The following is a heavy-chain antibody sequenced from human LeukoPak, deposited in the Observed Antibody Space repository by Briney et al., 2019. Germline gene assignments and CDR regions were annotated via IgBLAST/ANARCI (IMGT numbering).Heavy chain of an antibody. CDR2: ISYSGIT. D-gene: IGHD6-13*01. V-gene: IGHV4-59*08. CDR3: AGDVAAVNIPGSRLDP. Sequence: SETLSLTCTVSGGSITGDFWSWIRQSPGKELEWIGYISYSGITNYNPSLKSRVTISVDTSKNQFSLRLRSVTAADTAVYFCAGDVAAVNIPGSRLDPWGQGTLVTVSS. CDR1: GGSITGDF. J-gene: IGHJ5*02.